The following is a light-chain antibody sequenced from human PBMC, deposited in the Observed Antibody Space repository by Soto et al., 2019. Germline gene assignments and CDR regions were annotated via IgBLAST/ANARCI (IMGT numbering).Light chain of an antibody. J-gene: IGKJ2*01. CDR2: GAS. CDR1: QSVDSNY. CDR3: QQYGHSPYT. V-gene: IGKV3-20*01. Sequence: EIVLTQSPGTLSLSPGERATLFCKTSQSVDSNYFAWHQQQPGQAPRLLIYGASFRATGIPDRFSGSGSGTDFTLNISRLEPEEFAVYYCQQYGHSPYTFGQGTKLEIK.